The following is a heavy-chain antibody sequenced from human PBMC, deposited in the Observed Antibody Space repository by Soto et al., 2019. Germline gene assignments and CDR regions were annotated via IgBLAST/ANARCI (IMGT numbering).Heavy chain of an antibody. CDR1: GYTFTSYG. V-gene: IGHV1-18*04. CDR2: ISPLKGRT. Sequence: QVQLVQSGPDLKRPGASMKVSCKASGYTFTSYGISWVRQAPGQGLEWMAWISPLKGRTQYSQKAQGRVTLSTDTYSNTAYMEMTTLRVDDTAVYYGAMDYGDRPEYFKHWGQGTLVTVS. CDR3: AMDYGDRPEYFKH. D-gene: IGHD4-17*01. J-gene: IGHJ1*01.